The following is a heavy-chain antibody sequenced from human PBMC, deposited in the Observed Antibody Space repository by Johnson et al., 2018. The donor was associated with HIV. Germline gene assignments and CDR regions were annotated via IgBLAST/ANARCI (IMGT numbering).Heavy chain of an antibody. Sequence: QMLLVESGGGVVQPGRSLRLSCAASGFTFSSYGMHWVRQAPGKGLEWVAVISYDGSNKYYSESVKGRFTISRDNSKNTLYLRLNSLRSEDAAVYYCAKSTQATIRRVSGPYGAFHIWGQGTTVTVTS. CDR1: GFTFSSYG. CDR2: ISYDGSNK. J-gene: IGHJ3*02. D-gene: IGHD2/OR15-2a*01. V-gene: IGHV3-30*18. CDR3: AKSTQATIRRVSGPYGAFHI.